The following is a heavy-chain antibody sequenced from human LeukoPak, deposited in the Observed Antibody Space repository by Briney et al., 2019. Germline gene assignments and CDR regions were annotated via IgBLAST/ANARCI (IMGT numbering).Heavy chain of an antibody. V-gene: IGHV4-59*12. J-gene: IGHJ4*02. D-gene: IGHD6-25*01. CDR2: IFYSGHS. CDR1: GAFSSRYY. CDR3: ARIDPLGFFDQ. Sequence: SQTLSLACSVSGAFSSRYYWSWVRQPLGKGLEWLGYIFYSGHSNYNPSLTSRISMSVDTSKAQFSLELTSVTAADTAVYYCARIDPLGFFDQWGSGTLVTVSS.